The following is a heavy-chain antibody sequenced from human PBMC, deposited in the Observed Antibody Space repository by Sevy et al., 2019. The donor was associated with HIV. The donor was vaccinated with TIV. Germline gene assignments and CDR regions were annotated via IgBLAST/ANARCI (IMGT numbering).Heavy chain of an antibody. Sequence: ASVKVSCKASGYTFTGYYMHWVRQAPGQGLEWMGRINPNSGGTNYAQTFQGRVTMTRDTSISTAYMELSRLRSDDTAVYYCARDGELRFLEWLLGWGQGTLVTVSS. J-gene: IGHJ4*02. CDR3: ARDGELRFLEWLLG. CDR1: GYTFTGYY. D-gene: IGHD3-3*01. CDR2: INPNSGGT. V-gene: IGHV1-2*06.